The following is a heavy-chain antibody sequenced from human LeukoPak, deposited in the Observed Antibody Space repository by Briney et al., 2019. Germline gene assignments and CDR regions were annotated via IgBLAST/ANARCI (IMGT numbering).Heavy chain of an antibody. CDR3: ARSDEQQLVFDY. D-gene: IGHD6-13*01. CDR2: IYYSGST. J-gene: IGHJ4*02. Sequence: SETLSLTCTVSGASISSISYYWGWIRHPPGKGLEWIGSIYYSGSTYYDPSLKSRVTISVDTSKNQFSLKLSSVTAADTAVYYCARSDEQQLVFDYWGQGTLVTVSS. V-gene: IGHV4-39*01. CDR1: GASISSISYY.